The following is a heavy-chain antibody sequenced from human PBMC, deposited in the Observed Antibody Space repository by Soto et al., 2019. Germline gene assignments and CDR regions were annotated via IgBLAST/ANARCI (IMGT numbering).Heavy chain of an antibody. D-gene: IGHD3-10*01. CDR2: IDEYGSTI. V-gene: IGHV3-74*01. CDR3: TRDIGGKGAY. J-gene: IGHJ4*02. CDR1: GLTFSSYW. Sequence: GGSLRLSXAASGLTFSSYWMHWVRQVPGKGLLWVSRIDEYGSTINYADSVKGRFTISRDNARNTLYLEMNSLRAEDTALYYCTRDIGGKGAYWGPGTLVTVSS.